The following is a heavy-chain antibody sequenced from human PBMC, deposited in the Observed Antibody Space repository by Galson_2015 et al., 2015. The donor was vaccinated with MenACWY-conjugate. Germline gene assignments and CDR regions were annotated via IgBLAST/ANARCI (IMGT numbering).Heavy chain of an antibody. V-gene: IGHV3-53*01. CDR2: ICSGSTT. CDR1: GLTVSTSC. D-gene: IGHD3-3*01. Sequence: SLRLSCAVSGLTVSTSCMSWVRQAPGEGLEWVSIICSGSTTKYADSVKGRFTISGDNSKSTVYLQMNSLRVEDTAMYYCARSGVGYGERWLDPWGQGTLVTVSS. J-gene: IGHJ5*02. CDR3: ARSGVGYGERWLDP.